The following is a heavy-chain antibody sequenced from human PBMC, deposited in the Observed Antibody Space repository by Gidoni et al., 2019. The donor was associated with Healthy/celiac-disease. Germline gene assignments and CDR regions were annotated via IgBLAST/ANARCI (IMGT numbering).Heavy chain of an antibody. Sequence: QVQLQQWGAGLLKPSETLSLTCAVYGGSFSGYSWSWIRQPPGKGLGWIGEINHSGSTNYNPSLKRRVTISVDTSKNQFSLELSSVTAADTAVYYCARGLRRDCSSTSCYKAWFDPWGQGTLVTVSS. CDR2: INHSGST. J-gene: IGHJ5*02. CDR1: GGSFSGYS. V-gene: IGHV4-34*01. CDR3: ARGLRRDCSSTSCYKAWFDP. D-gene: IGHD2-2*02.